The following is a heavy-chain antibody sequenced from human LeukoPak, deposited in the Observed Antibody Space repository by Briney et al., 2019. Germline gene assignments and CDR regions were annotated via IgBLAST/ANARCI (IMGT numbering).Heavy chain of an antibody. Sequence: ASETLSLTCTVSGGSISSHYWSWIRQPPGKGLEWIGYIYYSGSTDYNPSLKSRVTISVDTSKNQFSLKLSSVTAADTAVYYCARGRRYCSGGSCYPHYGMDVWGKGTTVTVSS. CDR3: ARGRRYCSGGSCYPHYGMDV. CDR1: GGSISSHY. D-gene: IGHD2-15*01. J-gene: IGHJ6*04. CDR2: IYYSGST. V-gene: IGHV4-59*11.